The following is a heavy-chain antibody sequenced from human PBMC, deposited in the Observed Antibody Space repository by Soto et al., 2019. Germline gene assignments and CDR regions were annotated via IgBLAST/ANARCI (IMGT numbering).Heavy chain of an antibody. J-gene: IGHJ4*02. D-gene: IGHD3-22*01. Sequence: QVQLVESGGGVVQPGRSLRLSCAASGFTFSSYGMHWVRQAPGKGLEWVAVIWYDGSNKYYADSVKGRFTISRDNSKNTLYRQMNSLRAEDTAVYYCARVFRVYDSSGYYPDYCGQGTLVTVSS. CDR1: GFTFSSYG. CDR3: ARVFRVYDSSGYYPDY. CDR2: IWYDGSNK. V-gene: IGHV3-33*01.